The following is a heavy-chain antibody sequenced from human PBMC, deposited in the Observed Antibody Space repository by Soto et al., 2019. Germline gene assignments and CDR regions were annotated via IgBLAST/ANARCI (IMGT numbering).Heavy chain of an antibody. CDR1: GYTFTSYD. V-gene: IGHV1-8*01. CDR3: ARGSIVDTRSWFDT. CDR2: MNPNSGNT. J-gene: IGHJ5*02. D-gene: IGHD5-12*01. Sequence: ASVKVSCKASGYTFTSYDINWVRQATGQGLEWMGWMNPNSGNTGYAQKFQGRVTMTRNTSISTAYMELSSLRSEDTAVYYCARGSIVDTRSWFDTWGQGTLVTVSS.